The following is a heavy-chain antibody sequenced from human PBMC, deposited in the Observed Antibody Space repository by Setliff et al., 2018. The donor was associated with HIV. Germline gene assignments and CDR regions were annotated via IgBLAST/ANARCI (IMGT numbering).Heavy chain of an antibody. J-gene: IGHJ5*01. Sequence: SETLSLTCAVSGFSISSGFFWGWVRQPPGKGLEWIGSIYQSGTTYYNPSLKRRVTISVDTSKNQFSLKLNSVTAADTAVYYCARVRLELRQYWFDSWGQGSPVTVSS. D-gene: IGHD1-7*01. CDR3: ARVRLELRQYWFDS. CDR1: GFSISSGFF. V-gene: IGHV4-38-2*01. CDR2: IYQSGTT.